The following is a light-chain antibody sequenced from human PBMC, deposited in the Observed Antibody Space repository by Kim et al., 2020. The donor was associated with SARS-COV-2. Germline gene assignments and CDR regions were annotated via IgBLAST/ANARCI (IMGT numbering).Light chain of an antibody. J-gene: IGKJ5*01. Sequence: EIVVTQSPATLSVSPGERAILSCRASQSVSSSLAWYQQKPGQAPRLLIYGASTRATGIPARFSGSGSGTEFTLTISSLQSEDFAVYYCQEYSYWPPITFGQGTRLEIK. CDR2: GAS. CDR3: QEYSYWPPIT. V-gene: IGKV3D-15*01. CDR1: QSVSSS.